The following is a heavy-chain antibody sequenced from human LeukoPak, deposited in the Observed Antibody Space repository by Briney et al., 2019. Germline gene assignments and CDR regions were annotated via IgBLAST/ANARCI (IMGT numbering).Heavy chain of an antibody. D-gene: IGHD5-18*01. V-gene: IGHV4-4*07. J-gene: IGHJ2*01. CDR3: ARFHVHGYNSGHDL. Sequence: SETLSLTCTVSGGSMSSNYWSWIRQPAGEGLEWIGRMHTSGNTNYNPSLKSRVTMSLDTSKNQVSLKLSSVTAADTAVYYCARFHVHGYNSGHDLWGRGTLVTVSS. CDR1: GGSMSSNY. CDR2: MHTSGNT.